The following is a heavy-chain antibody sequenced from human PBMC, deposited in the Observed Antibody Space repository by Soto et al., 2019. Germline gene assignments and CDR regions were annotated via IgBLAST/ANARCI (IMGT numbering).Heavy chain of an antibody. V-gene: IGHV4-34*01. CDR2: INHSGST. J-gene: IGHJ6*02. CDR3: ARFVVRGGLHGMDV. Sequence: SETLSLTCAVYGGSFSGYYWSWFRQPPGKGLEWIGEINHSGSTNYNPSLKSRVTISVDTSKNQFSLKLSSVTAADTAVYYCARFVVRGGLHGMDVWGQGTTVT. D-gene: IGHD3-10*01. CDR1: GGSFSGYY.